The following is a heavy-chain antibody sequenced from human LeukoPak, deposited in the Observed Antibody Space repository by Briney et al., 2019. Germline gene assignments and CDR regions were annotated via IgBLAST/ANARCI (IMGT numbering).Heavy chain of an antibody. Sequence: GGSLRLSCTGSGFTFGDYPTNWVRQAPGKGLEWVGFIRSKAYGETIDYAASVRGRFTISRDDSKSIAYLQMNSLKTEDTAVYYCARSIFGVVIDYWGQGTLVTVSS. CDR1: GFTFGDYP. D-gene: IGHD3-3*01. J-gene: IGHJ4*02. CDR3: ARSIFGVVIDY. CDR2: IRSKAYGETI. V-gene: IGHV3-49*04.